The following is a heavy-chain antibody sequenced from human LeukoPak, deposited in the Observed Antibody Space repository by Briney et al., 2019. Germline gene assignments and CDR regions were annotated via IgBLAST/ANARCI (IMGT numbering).Heavy chain of an antibody. Sequence: PRRSLRPSCAPSGFTFPSDAMSWVRHAPGNGLEWVSTIRDNGVGTFYADSVKGLFTTSRDSSKNTLDLKMNSLSAEDAAVYSCAKGFNGGYGGDWGQGTLVTVSS. CDR2: IRDNGVGT. J-gene: IGHJ4*02. D-gene: IGHD5-12*01. CDR3: AKGFNGGYGGD. V-gene: IGHV3-23*01. CDR1: GFTFPSDA.